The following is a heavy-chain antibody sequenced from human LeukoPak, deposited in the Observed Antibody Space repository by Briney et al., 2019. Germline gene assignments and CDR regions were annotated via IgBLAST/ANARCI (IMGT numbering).Heavy chain of an antibody. CDR1: GFTFSSYS. J-gene: IGHJ4*02. D-gene: IGHD1-14*01. Sequence: GGSLRLSCAASGFTFSSYSMNWVRQGPGKGLEWVSYISSSGSTNYYADSVKGRFTISRDNAKNSLYLQMNSLRAEDAAVYYCARMNHVSSGWGAPFDYWGQGTLVTVSS. CDR3: ARMNHVSSGWGAPFDY. CDR2: ISSSGSTN. V-gene: IGHV3-48*04.